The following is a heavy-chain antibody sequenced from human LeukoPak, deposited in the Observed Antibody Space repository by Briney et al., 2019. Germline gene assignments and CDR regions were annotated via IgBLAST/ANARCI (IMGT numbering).Heavy chain of an antibody. V-gene: IGHV3-11*01. CDR2: ISSSGSTI. J-gene: IGHJ4*02. CDR3: ARDMYYYDSSGYYDGNY. Sequence: GGSLRLSCAASGFTFSGYYMSWIRQAPGKGLEWVSYISSSGSTIYYADSVKGRFTISRDNAKNSLYLQMNSLRAEDTAVYYCARDMYYYDSSGYYDGNYWGQGTLVTVSS. D-gene: IGHD3-22*01. CDR1: GFTFSGYY.